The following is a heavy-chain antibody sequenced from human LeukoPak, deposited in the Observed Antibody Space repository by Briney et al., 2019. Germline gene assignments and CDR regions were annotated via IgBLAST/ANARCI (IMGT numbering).Heavy chain of an antibody. V-gene: IGHV3-23*01. J-gene: IGHJ6*02. CDR3: AKHLHSYYYGLDV. Sequence: HPGGSLRLSCAASGFTFSNYAMSWVRQAPGKGLEWVSVISGSGGRTYYADSVKSRFTISRDNSKDTLYLQMNSLRAEDTAVYYCAKHLHSYYYGLDVWGQGTTVTVSS. CDR2: ISGSGGRT. CDR1: GFTFSNYA. D-gene: IGHD4-11*01.